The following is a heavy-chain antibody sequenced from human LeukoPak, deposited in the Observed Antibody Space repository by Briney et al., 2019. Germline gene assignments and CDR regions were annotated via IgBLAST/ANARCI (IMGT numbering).Heavy chain of an antibody. J-gene: IGHJ4*02. D-gene: IGHD3-22*01. CDR1: GFTFSSYA. V-gene: IGHV3-30*04. CDR3: ARDGYYYDSSGYLRY. Sequence: PGGSLRLSCAASGFTFSSYAMHWARQAPGKGLEWVAVISYDGSNKYYADSVKGRFTISRDNSKNTLYLQMNSLRAEDTAVYYCARDGYYYDSSGYLRYWGQGTLVTVSS. CDR2: ISYDGSNK.